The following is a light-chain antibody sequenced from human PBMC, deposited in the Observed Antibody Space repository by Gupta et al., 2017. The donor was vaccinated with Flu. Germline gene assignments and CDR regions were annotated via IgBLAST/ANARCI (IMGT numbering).Light chain of an antibody. CDR3: SSYTSSSTLDVV. Sequence: QSALTQPASVSGSSGQSLTIPCTGTSSDVGGYNYVSWYQQHPGKAPKLMIYEVSNRPSGVSNRFSGSKSGNTASLTISGLQAEDEADYYCSSYTSSSTLDVVFGGWTKLTVL. CDR2: EVS. CDR1: SSDVGGYNY. J-gene: IGLJ2*01. V-gene: IGLV2-14*01.